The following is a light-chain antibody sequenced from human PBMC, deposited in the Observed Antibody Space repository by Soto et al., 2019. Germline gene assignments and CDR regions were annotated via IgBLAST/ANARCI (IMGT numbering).Light chain of an antibody. J-gene: IGLJ2*01. CDR1: SSNIGAGYD. CDR2: GNS. CDR3: QSYDSSMSVV. Sequence: QSVLTQPPSVSGAPEQTVTISCTGSSSNIGAGYDVHWYQQLPGTAPKLLIYGNSNRPSGVPDRFSGSKSGTSASLAITGLQAEDEADYYCQSYDSSMSVVFGGGTKLTVL. V-gene: IGLV1-40*01.